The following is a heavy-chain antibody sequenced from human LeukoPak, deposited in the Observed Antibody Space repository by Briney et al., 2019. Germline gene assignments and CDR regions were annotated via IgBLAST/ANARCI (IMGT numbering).Heavy chain of an antibody. CDR2: IYYSGST. Sequence: PSETLSLTCTVSGGSISSSSYYWGWIRPPPGKGLVWIGSIYYSGSTYYNPSLKSRVTISVDTSKNQFSLKLSSVTAADTAVYYCARHLPGYCSSTSCSKHGGNWFDPWGQGTLVTVSS. V-gene: IGHV4-39*01. J-gene: IGHJ5*02. CDR1: GGSISSSSYY. CDR3: ARHLPGYCSSTSCSKHGGNWFDP. D-gene: IGHD2-2*01.